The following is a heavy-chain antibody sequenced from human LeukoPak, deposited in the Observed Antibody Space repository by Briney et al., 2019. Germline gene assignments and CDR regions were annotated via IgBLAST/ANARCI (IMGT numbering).Heavy chain of an antibody. CDR1: GFTFSSYG. CDR3: AKGPALPDDAFDI. D-gene: IGHD2-15*01. V-gene: IGHV3-30*18. Sequence: PGGSLRLSCAASGFTFSSYGVHWVRQAPGKGLEWVAVIPYDGSNTYYADSVKGRFTISRDNSKNTLYLQMNSLRAEDTAVYYCAKGPALPDDAFDIWGQGTMVTVSS. J-gene: IGHJ3*02. CDR2: IPYDGSNT.